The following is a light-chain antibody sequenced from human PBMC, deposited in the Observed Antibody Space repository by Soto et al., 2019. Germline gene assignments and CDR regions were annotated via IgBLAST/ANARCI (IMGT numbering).Light chain of an antibody. Sequence: DIQMTQSPSSLSASVGDRVTITCQASQDISNYLNWYQQKPGKAPKLLIYDASNLETGVPSRFSRSGSGTDFTFTISSLQPEEIATYYCQQYDNLPLMYTFGQGTKLEIK. CDR1: QDISNY. CDR2: DAS. V-gene: IGKV1-33*01. J-gene: IGKJ2*01. CDR3: QQYDNLPLMYT.